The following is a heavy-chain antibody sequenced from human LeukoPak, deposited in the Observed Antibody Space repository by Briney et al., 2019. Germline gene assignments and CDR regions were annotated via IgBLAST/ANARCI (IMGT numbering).Heavy chain of an antibody. CDR1: GGSVSSGTYY. V-gene: IGHV4-39*01. Sequence: NPSETLSLTCTVSGGSVSSGTYYWAWIRQPPGKGLEWIGSIYYSGSTKYNPSLKSRITISEDTSKNQFSLKLSSVTAADTAVYYCAKGLDLGRSFDYWGQGTLVTVSS. CDR2: IYYSGST. CDR3: AKGLDLGRSFDY. D-gene: IGHD3-16*01. J-gene: IGHJ4*02.